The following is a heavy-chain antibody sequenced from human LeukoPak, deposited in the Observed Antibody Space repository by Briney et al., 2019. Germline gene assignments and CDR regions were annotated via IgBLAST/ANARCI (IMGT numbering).Heavy chain of an antibody. CDR1: VYTFISYA. D-gene: IGHD3-10*01. CDR2: ISGSGGST. CDR3: AKAGYGSGSYYNRDAFDI. Sequence: GGSLRLSCAASVYTFISYAMSWVRQAPGKGVEWVSAISGSGGSTYFADSVKGRFTISRDNSKNTLYLQMNSLRAVDTAVYYCAKAGYGSGSYYNRDAFDIWGQGTMVTVSS. J-gene: IGHJ3*02. V-gene: IGHV3-23*01.